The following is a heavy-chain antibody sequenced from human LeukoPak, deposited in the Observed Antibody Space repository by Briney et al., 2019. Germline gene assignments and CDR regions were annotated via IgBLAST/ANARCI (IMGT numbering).Heavy chain of an antibody. D-gene: IGHD3-3*01. Sequence: AGGSLRLSCAASRFTFSSYAMHWVRQAPGKGLEWVAVISYDGTKKYYADSVKGRFTISRDNSKNTLYLQMNSLRGEDTAVYFCARGPNYDFWSGYYTNYYYYMDVWGKGTTVTVSS. CDR1: RFTFSSYA. CDR3: ARGPNYDFWSGYYTNYYYYMDV. V-gene: IGHV3-30-3*01. J-gene: IGHJ6*03. CDR2: ISYDGTKK.